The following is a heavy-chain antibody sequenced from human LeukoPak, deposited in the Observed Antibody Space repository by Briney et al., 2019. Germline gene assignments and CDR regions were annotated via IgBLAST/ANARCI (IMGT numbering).Heavy chain of an antibody. J-gene: IGHJ6*02. Sequence: PGGSLRVSCTASGFTFSSYWMSWVRQAPGKGLEWVANIKQDGSEKYYVDSVKGRFTISRDNAKNSLYLQMNSLRAEDTAVYYYARYSSSWSPNYYYGMDVWGQGTTVTVSS. CDR2: IKQDGSEK. D-gene: IGHD6-13*01. CDR1: GFTFSSYW. V-gene: IGHV3-7*01. CDR3: ARYSSSWSPNYYYGMDV.